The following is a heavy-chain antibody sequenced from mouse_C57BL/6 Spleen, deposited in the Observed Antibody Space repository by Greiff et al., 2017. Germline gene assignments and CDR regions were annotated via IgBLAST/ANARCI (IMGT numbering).Heavy chain of an antibody. CDR3: AREALSYFDD. J-gene: IGHJ2*01. Sequence: VQLQQSGPELVKPGASVKISCKASGYAFSSSWMNWVKQRPGKGLEWIGRIYPGDGDTNYNGKFKGKATLTADKSSSTAYMQLSSLTSEDSAVYFCAREALSYFDDWGQGTTLTVSS. V-gene: IGHV1-82*01. CDR1: GYAFSSSW. CDR2: IYPGDGDT.